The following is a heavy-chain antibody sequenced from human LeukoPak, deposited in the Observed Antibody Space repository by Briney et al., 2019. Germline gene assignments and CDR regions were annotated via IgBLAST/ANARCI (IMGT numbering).Heavy chain of an antibody. CDR1: GYTFTGYY. D-gene: IGHD3-22*01. Sequence: GASVRVSCKTSGYTFTGYYMHWVRQAPGQGLEWMGWINPNSGGTNYAQKFQGRVTMTRDTSISTAYMELSRLRSDDTAVYYCARQDYYDSSGLRYFDYWGQGTLVTVSS. CDR3: ARQDYYDSSGLRYFDY. CDR2: INPNSGGT. V-gene: IGHV1-2*02. J-gene: IGHJ4*02.